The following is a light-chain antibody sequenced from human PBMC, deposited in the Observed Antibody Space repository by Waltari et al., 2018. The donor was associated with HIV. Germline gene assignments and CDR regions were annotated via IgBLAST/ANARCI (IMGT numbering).Light chain of an antibody. V-gene: IGLV6-57*01. Sequence: NFMLTQPHSVSESPGKTVSISCTRSSGSIASSYVQWYQQRPGSSPTAVIFEDKQRPSGVPERFSGSIDSSSNSASLTISGLKTEDEADYYCQSYDTTTPVVFGGGTRLTVL. CDR2: EDK. CDR1: SGSIASSY. J-gene: IGLJ2*01. CDR3: QSYDTTTPVV.